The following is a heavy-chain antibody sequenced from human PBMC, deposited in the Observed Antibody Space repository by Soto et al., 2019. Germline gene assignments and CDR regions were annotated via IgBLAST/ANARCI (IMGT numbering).Heavy chain of an antibody. D-gene: IGHD5-18*01. CDR3: ARDDGGYSYGRRQYNFDS. Sequence: EEQLVESGGGLVKPGGSLRLSCAASGFPFRSYNMNWVRQAPGKGLEWGASCSASSSIYYADSVKGRFTISRDNAKNSLYMQLNDLRSADTDVYYWARDDGGYSYGRRQYNFDSWGKGTLFPVSP. J-gene: IGHJ4*02. V-gene: IGHV3-21*02. CDR1: GFPFRSYN. CDR2: CSASSSI.